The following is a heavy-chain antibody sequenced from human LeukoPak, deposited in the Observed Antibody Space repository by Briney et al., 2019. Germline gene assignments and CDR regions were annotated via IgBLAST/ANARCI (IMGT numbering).Heavy chain of an antibody. V-gene: IGHV1-69*13. J-gene: IGHJ4*02. CDR2: IIPIFGTA. CDR1: GGTLSSYA. CDR3: AKKRVRITMIVVVIPDSYYFDY. Sequence: SVKVSCKASGGTLSSYAISWVRQVPGQGLEWMGGIIPIFGTANYAQRFQGRVTITADESTSTAYMELSSLRSEDTAVYYCAKKRVRITMIVVVIPDSYYFDYWGQGTLVTVSS. D-gene: IGHD3-22*01.